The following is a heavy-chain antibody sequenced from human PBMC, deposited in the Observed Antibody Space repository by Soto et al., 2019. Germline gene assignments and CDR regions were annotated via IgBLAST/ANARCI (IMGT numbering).Heavy chain of an antibody. V-gene: IGHV4-34*01. Sequence: SETLSLTCAVYGGSFSGYYWSWIRQPPGKGLEWIGEINHSGSTNYNPSLKSRVTISVDTSKNQFSLKLSSVTAADTAVYYCARRFLKGGPEYYFDYWGQGTLVTVSS. D-gene: IGHD2-15*01. CDR1: GGSFSGYY. CDR2: INHSGST. CDR3: ARRFLKGGPEYYFDY. J-gene: IGHJ4*02.